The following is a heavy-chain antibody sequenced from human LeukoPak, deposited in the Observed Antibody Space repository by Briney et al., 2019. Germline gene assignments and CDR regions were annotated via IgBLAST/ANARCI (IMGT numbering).Heavy chain of an antibody. Sequence: SETLSLTCAVSGGSIRSYYWSWIRQPPGKGLEWIGYMYYTGTTNYNPSLKSRVTISVDTSKNQFPLKLISVTAADTAVYYCARHRLREDWFDPWGQGTLVTVSS. CDR2: MYYTGTT. CDR3: ARHRLREDWFDP. V-gene: IGHV4-59*08. J-gene: IGHJ5*02. CDR1: GGSIRSYY. D-gene: IGHD5-12*01.